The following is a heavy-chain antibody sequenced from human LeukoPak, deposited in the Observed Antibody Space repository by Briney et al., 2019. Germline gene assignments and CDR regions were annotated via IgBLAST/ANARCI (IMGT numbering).Heavy chain of an antibody. CDR1: GGSISSYY. J-gene: IGHJ4*02. D-gene: IGHD4-17*01. V-gene: IGHV4-59*08. CDR2: IYYSGCT. CDR3: ARQKSGAPDY. Sequence: SETMSLTSTVSGGSISSYYWSWIRQPPAKGLEWIGYIYYSGCTYYNPSLKSRVTISVDTSKNQFSLKLSSVTAADTAVYYWARQKSGAPDYWGQGTLVTVSS.